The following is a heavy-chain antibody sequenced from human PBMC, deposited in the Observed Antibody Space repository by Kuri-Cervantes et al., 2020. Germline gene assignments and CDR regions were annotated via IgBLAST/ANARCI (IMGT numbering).Heavy chain of an antibody. CDR3: AKRGWLQFHIDY. CDR1: GFTFDAYS. V-gene: IGHV3-48*01. J-gene: IGHJ4*02. CDR2: ISWGSKVI. D-gene: IGHD5-24*01. Sequence: GESLKISCAASGFTFDAYSMNWVRQAPGKGLEWVTYISWGSKVIHYAEFAKGRFTISRDNSKNTLYLQMNSLRAEDTAVYYCAKRGWLQFHIDYWGQGTLVTVSS.